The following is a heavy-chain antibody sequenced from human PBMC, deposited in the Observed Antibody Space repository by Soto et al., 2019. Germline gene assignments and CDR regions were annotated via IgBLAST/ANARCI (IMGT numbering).Heavy chain of an antibody. D-gene: IGHD6-6*01. CDR1: GFTFSSYS. Sequence: GGSLRLSCAASGFTFSSYSMNWARQAPGKGLEWVSYISSSSSTIYYADSVKGRFTISRDNAKNSLYLQLNSLRDEDTAVYFCARGLAARPSWFDPWGQGALVTVSS. V-gene: IGHV3-48*02. CDR3: ARGLAARPSWFDP. J-gene: IGHJ5*02. CDR2: ISSSSSTI.